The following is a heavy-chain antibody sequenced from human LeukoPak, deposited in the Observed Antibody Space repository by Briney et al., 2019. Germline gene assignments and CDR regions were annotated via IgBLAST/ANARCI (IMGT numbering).Heavy chain of an antibody. J-gene: IGHJ5*02. V-gene: IGHV4-4*07. D-gene: IGHD3-16*01. CDR1: GSSMSDYY. CDR2: IHPSGTT. CDR3: ARGDYYDGGGRSWFDP. Sequence: SETLSLTCTVSGSSMSDYYWSFIRQPAGKGLERIGRIHPSGTTYFNPSLKSRVTMSVDTSQSQFSLRLTSMTAADTAVYFCARGDYYDGGGRSWFDPWGQGILVAVSS.